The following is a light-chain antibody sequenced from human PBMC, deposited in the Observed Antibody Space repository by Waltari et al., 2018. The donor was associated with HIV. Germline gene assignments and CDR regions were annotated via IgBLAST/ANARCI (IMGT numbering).Light chain of an antibody. CDR2: EVS. V-gene: IGLV2-14*01. J-gene: IGLJ1*01. CDR1: SSDVGGYNY. CDR3: SSYTSSSTYV. Sequence: PGQSITISCTGTSSDVGGYNYVSWYQQHPGKAPKLMIYEVSNRPSGVSNRFSGSKSGNTASLTISGLQAEDEADYYCSSYTSSSTYVFGTGTKVTVL.